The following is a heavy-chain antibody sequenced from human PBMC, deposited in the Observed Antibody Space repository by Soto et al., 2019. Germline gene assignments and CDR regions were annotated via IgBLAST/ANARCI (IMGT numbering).Heavy chain of an antibody. J-gene: IGHJ4*02. CDR1: GGTFSSYA. Sequence: SVKVSCKASGGTFSSYAISWVRQAPGQGLEWMGGIIPIFGTANYAQKFQGRVTITADESTSTAYMELSSLRSEDTAVYYCARATLEPRYCSGGSCYSDPFDYWGQGTLVTVSS. V-gene: IGHV1-69*13. CDR2: IIPIFGTA. CDR3: ARATLEPRYCSGGSCYSDPFDY. D-gene: IGHD2-15*01.